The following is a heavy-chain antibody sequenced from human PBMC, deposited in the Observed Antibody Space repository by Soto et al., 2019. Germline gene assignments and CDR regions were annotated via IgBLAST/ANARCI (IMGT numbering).Heavy chain of an antibody. V-gene: IGHV4-39*01. CDR1: GVSVSSSSYY. CDR3: GRLEGLATISYYFDY. Sequence: SETLSLTCTVSGVSVSSSSYYWGWVRQPPGKGLEWIGSVYYSGSTYYNPSLESRVTISVDKSKNQFSLKLMSLSAADTAVYYCGRLEGLATISYYFDYWGQGAMVTVSS. CDR2: VYYSGST. J-gene: IGHJ4*02. D-gene: IGHD3-9*01.